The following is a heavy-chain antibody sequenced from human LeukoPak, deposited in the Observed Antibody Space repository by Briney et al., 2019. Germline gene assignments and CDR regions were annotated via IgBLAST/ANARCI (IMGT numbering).Heavy chain of an antibody. CDR3: ARVRYSSGRGYFQH. D-gene: IGHD6-19*01. Sequence: GGSLRLSCAASGFTFSSYWMSWVRQAPGKGLEWVANIKQDGSEKYYVDSVKGRFTISRDNAKNSLYLQMNSLRAEDTAVYYCARVRYSSGRGYFQHWGQGTLVTVSS. J-gene: IGHJ1*01. CDR2: IKQDGSEK. CDR1: GFTFSSYW. V-gene: IGHV3-7*01.